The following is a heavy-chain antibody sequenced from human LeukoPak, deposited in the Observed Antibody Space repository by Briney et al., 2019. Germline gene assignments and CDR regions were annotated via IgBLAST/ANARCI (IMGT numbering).Heavy chain of an antibody. V-gene: IGHV3-74*01. CDR2: VSNDGSST. CDR3: VGAAANTTPRP. D-gene: IGHD6-13*01. Sequence: GGSLRLSCAASGFTLSNYWMHWVRQGPGKGLVWVSRVSNDGSSTAYADSVRGRFTISRDNAKNTLYLQMNSLRAEDTAVYYCVGAAANTTPRPWGQGTLVTVSS. J-gene: IGHJ4*02. CDR1: GFTLSNYW.